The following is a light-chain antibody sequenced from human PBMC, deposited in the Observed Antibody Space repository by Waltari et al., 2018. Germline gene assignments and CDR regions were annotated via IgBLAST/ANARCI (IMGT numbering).Light chain of an antibody. CDR2: DVS. Sequence: QSALTQPASVSGSPGQSITISCTGTTSDLGGYNYVSWYQQHPGKAPKLIIFDVSSRPSAVSTRFSGSKSANTASLIISGLQAEDEADYYCCSFTSSSTWVFGGGTKLTVL. V-gene: IGLV2-14*03. CDR1: TSDLGGYNY. J-gene: IGLJ3*02. CDR3: CSFTSSSTWV.